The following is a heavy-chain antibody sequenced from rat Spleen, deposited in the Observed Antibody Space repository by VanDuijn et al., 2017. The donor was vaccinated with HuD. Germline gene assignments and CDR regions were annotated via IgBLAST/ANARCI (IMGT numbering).Heavy chain of an antibody. J-gene: IGHJ2*01. V-gene: IGHV5-20*01. CDR1: GFTFSDFY. D-gene: IGHD1-6*01. CDR2: INYDGTGI. Sequence: EVQLVESGGGLVQPGRSLKVSCAASGFTFSDFYMAWVRQAPTKGLEWVASINYDGTGIYYRDSVKGRFTISRDNAKSSLYLQMDSLRSEDTATYYCTRDRILRSTGFDYWGQGVMVTVSS. CDR3: TRDRILRSTGFDY.